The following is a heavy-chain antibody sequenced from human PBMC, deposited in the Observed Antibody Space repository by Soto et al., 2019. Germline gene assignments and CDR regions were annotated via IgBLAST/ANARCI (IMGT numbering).Heavy chain of an antibody. Sequence: PGGSLRLSCAASGFTFSSYGMHWVRQAPGKGLEWVAVISYDGSNKYYADSVKGRFTISRDNSKNTLYLQMNSLRAEDTAVYYCAKDRAAYSYGYGGGAFDIWGQGTMVTVSS. D-gene: IGHD5-18*01. V-gene: IGHV3-30*18. CDR3: AKDRAAYSYGYGGGAFDI. J-gene: IGHJ3*02. CDR2: ISYDGSNK. CDR1: GFTFSSYG.